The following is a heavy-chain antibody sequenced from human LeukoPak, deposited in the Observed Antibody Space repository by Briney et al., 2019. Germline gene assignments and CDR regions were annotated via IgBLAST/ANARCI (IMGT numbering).Heavy chain of an antibody. J-gene: IGHJ4*02. D-gene: IGHD3-10*01. CDR1: GGSISSYY. Sequence: SETLSLTCTVSGGSISSYYWSWLRQPAGKGLEWIGRIYASGSTNYNPSLKSRVTMSVDTSKNQFSLKLSSVAAADTAVYYCARDRSGDLYYIDNWGQGTLVTLSS. V-gene: IGHV4-4*07. CDR3: ARDRSGDLYYIDN. CDR2: IYASGST.